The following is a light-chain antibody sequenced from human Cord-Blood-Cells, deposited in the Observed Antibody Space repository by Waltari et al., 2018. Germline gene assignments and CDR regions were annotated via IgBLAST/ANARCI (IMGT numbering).Light chain of an antibody. J-gene: IGKJ2*01. CDR2: KAS. CDR1: QSISSW. Sequence: DIQMTQSPSTLSASVGVRVTITCRASQSISSWLAWYQQKPGKAPKLLIYKASSLESGVPSRFSGSGSGTEFTLTISSLQPDDFATYYCQQYNSYSYTFGQGTKVEIK. CDR3: QQYNSYSYT. V-gene: IGKV1-5*03.